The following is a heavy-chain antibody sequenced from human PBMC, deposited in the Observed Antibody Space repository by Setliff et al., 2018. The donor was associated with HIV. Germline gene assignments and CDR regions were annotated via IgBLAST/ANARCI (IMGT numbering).Heavy chain of an antibody. Sequence: GGSLRLSCVASGFTFGPFWMHWVRQAPGKGLEWVSYINSDSSIITYGESVKGRFTISRDNAKNTLYLQMNSLRAEDTAVYYCARDQGYPDSFNIWGQGTVVTVSS. CDR3: ARDQGYPDSFNI. D-gene: IGHD5-18*01. CDR1: GFTFGPFW. J-gene: IGHJ3*02. V-gene: IGHV3-74*01. CDR2: INSDSSII.